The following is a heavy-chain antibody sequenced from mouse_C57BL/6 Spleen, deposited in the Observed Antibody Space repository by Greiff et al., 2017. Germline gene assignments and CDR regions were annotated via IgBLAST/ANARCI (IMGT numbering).Heavy chain of an antibody. V-gene: IGHV1-82*01. CDR3: ARSGSNFHYYAMDY. D-gene: IGHD2-5*01. J-gene: IGHJ4*01. Sequence: VQLQQSGPELVKPGASVKISCKASGYAFSSSWMNWVKQRPGKGLEWIGRIYPGDGDTNYNGKFKGKATLTADKSSSTAYMQLSSLTSEDSAVYFCARSGSNFHYYAMDYWGQGTSVTVSS. CDR2: IYPGDGDT. CDR1: GYAFSSSW.